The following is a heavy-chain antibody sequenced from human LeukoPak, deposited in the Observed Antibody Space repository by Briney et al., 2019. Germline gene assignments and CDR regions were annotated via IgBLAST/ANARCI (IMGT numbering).Heavy chain of an antibody. CDR3: ARLGSYHDF. CDR1: GASISNYY. CDR2: THSSGGS. Sequence: SETLSLTCTVSGASISNYYWSWIRQTPEKGLEWMGHTHSSGGSSYYPPLKSRLTLSIDTSRNQLSLKLPSVTAADTAVYFCARLGSYHDFWGQGALVTVSS. J-gene: IGHJ4*02. D-gene: IGHD1-26*01. V-gene: IGHV4-4*09.